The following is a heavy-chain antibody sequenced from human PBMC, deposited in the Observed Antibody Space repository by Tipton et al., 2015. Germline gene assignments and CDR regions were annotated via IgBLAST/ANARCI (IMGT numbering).Heavy chain of an antibody. D-gene: IGHD5-12*01. CDR3: ARSRGYSGYDYYGMDV. Sequence: QLVQSGPEVKKPGASVKVSCTASGYSFSSFDISWVRQAPGQGLEWMGWISAYSGDTNYVQKLQGRVTMTTDTATSTAYMELRSLRSDDTAVYYCARSRGYSGYDYYGMDVWGRGTTVTVSS. CDR1: GYSFSSFD. J-gene: IGHJ6*02. V-gene: IGHV1-18*01. CDR2: ISAYSGDT.